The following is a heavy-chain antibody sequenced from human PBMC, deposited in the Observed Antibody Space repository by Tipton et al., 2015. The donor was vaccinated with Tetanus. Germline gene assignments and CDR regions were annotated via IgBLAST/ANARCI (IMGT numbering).Heavy chain of an antibody. D-gene: IGHD6-13*01. J-gene: IGHJ5*02. Sequence: TLSLTCAVHGGSFRDNFWSWIRQSPGKGLEWIAEINYAGSTNYNPSLKSRVTISVDTSKKEVSLKLNSVTAADTAVYYCAAAIVGWFGPWGQGTLVTASS. V-gene: IGHV4-34*01. CDR3: AAAIVGWFGP. CDR1: GGSFRDNF. CDR2: INYAGST.